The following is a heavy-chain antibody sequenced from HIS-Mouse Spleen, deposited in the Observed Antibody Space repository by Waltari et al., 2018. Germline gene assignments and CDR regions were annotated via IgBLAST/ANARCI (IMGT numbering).Heavy chain of an antibody. D-gene: IGHD6-6*01. J-gene: IGHJ3*02. V-gene: IGHV4-38-2*02. CDR2: IYHSGST. CDR1: GYSISSGYY. CDR3: ARDPGYSSSSNAFDI. Sequence: QVQLQESGPGLVKPSETLSLTCTVSGYSISSGYYWGWIRQPPGKGLEWIGSIYHSGSTYYNPSLTRRVTISVATSKNQFSLKLSSVTAADTAVYYCARDPGYSSSSNAFDIWGQGTMVTVSS.